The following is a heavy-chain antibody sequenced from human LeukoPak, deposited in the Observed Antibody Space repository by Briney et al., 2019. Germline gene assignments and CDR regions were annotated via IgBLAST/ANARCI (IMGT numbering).Heavy chain of an antibody. CDR3: VKGAQYDFWSGYTLEYFDV. CDR2: ISASGSST. V-gene: IGHV3-23*01. D-gene: IGHD3-3*01. Sequence: PGGSLRLSCAASGFTFSSYAMNWVRQAPGKGLERVTFISASGSSTHYADSVKGRFTISRDNSNNTLYLQINSLRAEDTAAYYCVKGAQYDFWSGYTLEYFDVWGKGTLVTVSS. CDR1: GFTFSSYA. J-gene: IGHJ4*02.